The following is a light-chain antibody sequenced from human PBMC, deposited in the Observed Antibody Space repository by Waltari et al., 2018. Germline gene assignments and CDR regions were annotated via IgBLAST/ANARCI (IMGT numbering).Light chain of an antibody. Sequence: QSVLTQPPSASGTPGQRVTIPCSGSSSTIGTTDVNWHRQVPGAAPTLLIYSNNQRPSGVPDRFSASKSGTSASLAISGLQSDDEADYYCVAWDDTVNGLVFGAGTKLTVL. CDR2: SNN. V-gene: IGLV1-44*01. J-gene: IGLJ2*01. CDR3: VAWDDTVNGLV. CDR1: SSTIGTTD.